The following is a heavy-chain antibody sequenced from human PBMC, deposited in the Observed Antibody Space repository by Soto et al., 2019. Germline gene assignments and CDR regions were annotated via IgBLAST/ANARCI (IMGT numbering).Heavy chain of an antibody. CDR3: ARDHDSTGWPDY. Sequence: ASVKVSCKASGYTFTSYYMHWVRQAPGQGLEWMGIINPSGGSTSYAQKFQGRVTITADESTSTAYMELSSLRSEDTAVYYCARDHDSTGWPDYWGQGSLVTVS. CDR1: GYTFTSYY. J-gene: IGHJ4*02. V-gene: IGHV1-46*01. D-gene: IGHD3-22*01. CDR2: INPSGGST.